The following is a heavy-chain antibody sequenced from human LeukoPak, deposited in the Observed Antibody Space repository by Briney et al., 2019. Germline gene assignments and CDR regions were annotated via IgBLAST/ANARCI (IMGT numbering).Heavy chain of an antibody. V-gene: IGHV3-43*01. CDR2: ISWDGGST. Sequence: PGGSLRLSCAASGFTFDDYTMHWVRQAPGKGLEWVSLISWDGGSTYYADSVKGRFTISRDSSKNSLYLQMNSLRTEDTALYYCAKSKTAVTTGYLDYWGQGTLVTVSS. D-gene: IGHD4-17*01. J-gene: IGHJ4*02. CDR1: GFTFDDYT. CDR3: AKSKTAVTTGYLDY.